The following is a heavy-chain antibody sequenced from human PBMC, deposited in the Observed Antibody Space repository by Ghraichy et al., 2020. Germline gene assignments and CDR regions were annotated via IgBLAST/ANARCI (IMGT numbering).Heavy chain of an antibody. CDR2: IYTSGST. CDR3: AREQVAVAGRGFDY. V-gene: IGHV4-4*07. D-gene: IGHD6-19*01. J-gene: IGHJ4*02. CDR1: GGSISSYY. Sequence: SETLSLTCTVSGGSISSYYWSWIRQPAGKGLEWIGRIYTSGSTNYYPSLKSRVTMSVDTSKNQFSLKLSSVTAADTAVYYCAREQVAVAGRGFDYWGQGTLVTVSS.